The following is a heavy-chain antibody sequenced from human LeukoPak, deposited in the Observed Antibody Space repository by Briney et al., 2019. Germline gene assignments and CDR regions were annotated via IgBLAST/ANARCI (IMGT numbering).Heavy chain of an antibody. CDR1: GGSFSGYY. Sequence: SETLSLTCAVYGGSFSGYYWSWIRQPPGKGLEWIGEINHSGSTNYNPSLKSRVTISVDTSKNQFSLKLSSVTAADTAVYYCARRAPMTYYFDYWGQGTLVTVSS. J-gene: IGHJ4*02. CDR2: INHSGST. CDR3: ARRAPMTYYFDY. V-gene: IGHV4-34*01. D-gene: IGHD3-22*01.